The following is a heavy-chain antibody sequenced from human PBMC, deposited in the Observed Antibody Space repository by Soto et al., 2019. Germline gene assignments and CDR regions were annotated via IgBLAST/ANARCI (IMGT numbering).Heavy chain of an antibody. CDR3: ARGRIQLWLRAGGYFDY. J-gene: IGHJ4*02. CDR2: INHSGST. V-gene: IGHV4-34*01. D-gene: IGHD5-18*01. CDR1: GGSFSGYY. Sequence: QVQLQQWGAGLLKPSETLSLTCAVYGGSFSGYYWSWIRQPPGKGLEWIGEINHSGSTNYNPSLKIRVTISVDTSKNQFSLKLSSVTAADTAVYYCARGRIQLWLRAGGYFDYWGQGTLVTVSS.